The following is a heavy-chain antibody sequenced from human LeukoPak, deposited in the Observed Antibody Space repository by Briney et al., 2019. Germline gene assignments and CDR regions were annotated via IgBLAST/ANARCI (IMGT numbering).Heavy chain of an antibody. D-gene: IGHD3-10*01. CDR3: ARDITMVRGVINWFDP. CDR1: GYTFTSYY. Sequence: GASVKVSCKASGYTFTSYYMHWVRQAPGQGLEWMGWISAYNGNTNYAQKLQGRVTMTTDTSTSTAYMELRSLRSDDTAVYYCARDITMVRGVINWFDPWGQGTLVTVSS. CDR2: ISAYNGNT. J-gene: IGHJ5*02. V-gene: IGHV1-18*04.